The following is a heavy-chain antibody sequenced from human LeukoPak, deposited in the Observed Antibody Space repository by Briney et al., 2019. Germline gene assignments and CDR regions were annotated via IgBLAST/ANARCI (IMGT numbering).Heavy chain of an antibody. CDR3: ARSPCSSTSCYTFGYYYGMDV. D-gene: IGHD2-2*02. Sequence: SVKVSCKASGGTFSSYAISWVRQAPGQGFEWMGRIIPIFGIANYAQKFQGRVTITADKSTSTAYMELSSLRSEDTAVYYCARSPCSSTSCYTFGYYYGMDVWGQGTTVTVSS. CDR2: IIPIFGIA. V-gene: IGHV1-69*04. J-gene: IGHJ6*02. CDR1: GGTFSSYA.